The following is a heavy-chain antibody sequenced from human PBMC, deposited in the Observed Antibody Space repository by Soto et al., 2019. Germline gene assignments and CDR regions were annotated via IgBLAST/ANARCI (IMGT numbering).Heavy chain of an antibody. CDR2: LFAGGRA. CDR1: GLTFTNNY. V-gene: IGHV3-53*01. D-gene: IGHD1-26*01. CDR3: LVWEPPLDF. Sequence: PGGSLRLSCAASGLTFTNNYMNWVRQAPGKGLEWVSALFAGGRAYYADSVKGRFTISRDNSRNTLDLQMNSLRVEDTAVYYCLVWEPPLDFWGQGIQVTVSS. J-gene: IGHJ4*02.